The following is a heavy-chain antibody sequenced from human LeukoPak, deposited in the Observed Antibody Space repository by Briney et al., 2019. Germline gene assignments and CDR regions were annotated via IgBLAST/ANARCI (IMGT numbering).Heavy chain of an antibody. J-gene: IGHJ5*02. V-gene: IGHV4-34*01. CDR3: ARGRVGWFDP. CDR2: INHSGST. CDR1: GGSFSGYY. Sequence: SETLSLTCAVYGGSFSGYYWSWIRQPPGKGLEWIGEINHSGSTNYNPSLKSRVTISVDTSKNQFALKLSSVTAADTAVYYCARGRVGWFDPWGQGTLVTVSS.